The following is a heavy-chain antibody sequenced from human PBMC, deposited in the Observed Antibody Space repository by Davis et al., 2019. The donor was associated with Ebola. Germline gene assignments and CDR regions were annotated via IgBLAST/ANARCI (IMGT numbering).Heavy chain of an antibody. CDR1: GFTFSNAW. D-gene: IGHD3-22*01. Sequence: GESLKISCAASGFTFSNAWMNWVRQAPGKGLEWVGRIKSKTDGGTTDYAAPVKGRFTISRDDSKNTLYLQMNSLKTEDTAVYYCTTRLYNESSGYPFDGMDVWGQRTPVTVSS. CDR3: TTRLYNESSGYPFDGMDV. CDR2: IKSKTDGGTT. J-gene: IGHJ6*02. V-gene: IGHV3-15*07.